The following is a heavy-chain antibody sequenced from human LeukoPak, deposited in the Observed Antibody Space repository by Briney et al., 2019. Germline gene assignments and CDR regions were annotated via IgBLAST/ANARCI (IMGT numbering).Heavy chain of an antibody. CDR2: INPNSGGT. V-gene: IGHV1-2*02. Sequence: GASVKVSCKASGYTFTGSYMHWVRQAPGQGLEWMGWINPNSGGTNYAQKFQGRVTMTRDTSISTAYMELSRLRSDDTAVYYCARASPYFGDAFDIWGQGTMVTVSS. J-gene: IGHJ3*02. CDR1: GYTFTGSY. CDR3: ARASPYFGDAFDI. D-gene: IGHD3-9*01.